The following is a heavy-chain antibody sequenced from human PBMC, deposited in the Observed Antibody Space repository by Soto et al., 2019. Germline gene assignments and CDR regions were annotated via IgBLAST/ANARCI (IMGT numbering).Heavy chain of an antibody. CDR1: GGSFSGYY. D-gene: IGHD1-26*01. V-gene: IGHV4-34*01. CDR2: INHSGST. J-gene: IGHJ4*02. CDR3: ARGRSYSKFDY. Sequence: PSETLSLTCAVYGGSFSGYYWSWIRQPPGKGLEWIGEINHSGSTNYNPSLKSRVTISVDTSKNQFSLKLSSVTAADTAVYYCARGRSYSKFDYWGQGTLVTVSS.